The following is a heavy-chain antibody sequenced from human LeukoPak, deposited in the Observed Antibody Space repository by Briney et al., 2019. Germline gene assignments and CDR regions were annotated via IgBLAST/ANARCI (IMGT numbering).Heavy chain of an antibody. D-gene: IGHD2-2*01. CDR3: ADEVIVVVPAAMPVAFDI. CDR2: IRYDGSNK. J-gene: IGHJ3*02. CDR1: GFTFSSYG. Sequence: HSGGSLRLSCAASGFTFSSYGMHWVRQAPGKGLEGVAFIRYDGSNKYYADSVKGRFTISRDNSKNTLYLQMNSLRAEDTTVYDCADEVIVVVPAAMPVAFDIWGQGTMATVSS. V-gene: IGHV3-30*02.